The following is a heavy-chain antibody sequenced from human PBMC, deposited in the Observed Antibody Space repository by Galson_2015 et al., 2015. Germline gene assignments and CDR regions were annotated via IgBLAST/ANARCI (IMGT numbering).Heavy chain of an antibody. D-gene: IGHD5-18*01. J-gene: IGHJ6*02. Sequence: SLRLSCAASGFTFSSYAMHWVRQAPGKGLEWVAVISYDGSNKYYADSVKGRFTISRDNSKNTLYLQMNSPRAEDTAVYYCAKVDTAMRLASYFYGMDVWVQGTTVTGSS. CDR1: GFTFSSYA. CDR3: AKVDTAMRLASYFYGMDV. CDR2: ISYDGSNK. V-gene: IGHV3-30-3*01.